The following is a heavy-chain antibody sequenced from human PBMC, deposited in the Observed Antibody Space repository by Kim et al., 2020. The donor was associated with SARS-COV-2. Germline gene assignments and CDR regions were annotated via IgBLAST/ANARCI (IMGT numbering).Heavy chain of an antibody. CDR1: GFTFSSYS. D-gene: IGHD3-16*02. V-gene: IGHV3-21*01. Sequence: GGSLRLSCAASGFTFSSYSMNWVRQAPGKGLEWVSSISSSSSYIYYADSVKGRFTISRDNAKNSLYLQMNSLRAEDTAVYYCVTFGGVIVPFDYWGQGTLVTVSS. J-gene: IGHJ4*02. CDR2: ISSSSSYI. CDR3: VTFGGVIVPFDY.